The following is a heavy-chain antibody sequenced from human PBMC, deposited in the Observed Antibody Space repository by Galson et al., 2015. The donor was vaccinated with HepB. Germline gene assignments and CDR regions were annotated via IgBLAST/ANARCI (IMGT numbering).Heavy chain of an antibody. V-gene: IGHV2-5*02. CDR1: GFSLSTSGVG. CDR3: AHSNFDWLLGCFDY. J-gene: IGHJ4*02. D-gene: IGHD3-9*01. Sequence: PALVKPTQTLTLTCTFSGFSLSTSGVGVGWIRQPPGKALEWLALIYWDDDKRYSPSLKSRLTITKDTSKNQVVLTMTNMDPVDTATYYCAHSNFDWLLGCFDYWGQGTLVTVSS. CDR2: IYWDDDK.